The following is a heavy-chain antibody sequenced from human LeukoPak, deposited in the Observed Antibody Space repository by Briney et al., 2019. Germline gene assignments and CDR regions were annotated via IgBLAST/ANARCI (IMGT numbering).Heavy chain of an antibody. J-gene: IGHJ4*02. D-gene: IGHD6-19*01. CDR3: ARDWPNSSGWFTLFDY. CDR1: GFTFNNYG. Sequence: PGRSLRLSCAASGFTFNNYGMHWVRQAPGKGLEWVANIKQDGSEKYYVDSVKGRFTISRDNAKNSLYLQMNSLRAEDTAVYYCARDWPNSSGWFTLFDYWGQGTLVTVPS. CDR2: IKQDGSEK. V-gene: IGHV3-7*03.